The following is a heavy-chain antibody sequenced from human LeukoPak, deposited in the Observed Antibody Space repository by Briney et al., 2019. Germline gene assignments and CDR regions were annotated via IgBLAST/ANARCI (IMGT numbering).Heavy chain of an antibody. V-gene: IGHV1-2*02. J-gene: IGHJ4*02. CDR2: INPNCGGT. CDR3: ARVVDHDYGDYYLDY. D-gene: IGHD4-17*01. CDR1: GYTFTGYY. Sequence: ASVKVSCKASGYTFTGYYMHWVRQAPGQGLEWMGWINPNCGGTNYAQKFQGRVTMTRDTSISTAYMELSRLRSDDTAVYYCARVVDHDYGDYYLDYWGQGTLVTVSS.